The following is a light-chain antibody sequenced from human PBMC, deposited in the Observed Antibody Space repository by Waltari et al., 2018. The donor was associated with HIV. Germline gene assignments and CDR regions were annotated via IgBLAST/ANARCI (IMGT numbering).Light chain of an antibody. Sequence: IQMSQSPSSLFASVGERVTIACRSTQRIGKYINWYQQRSGRPPRLLIFSSSTLQSEISSRFSGGGSGTDFTLTINNLQPEDFATYYCEQSYDFPRTFGPGT. CDR3: EQSYDFPRT. CDR1: QRIGKY. CDR2: SSS. J-gene: IGKJ3*01. V-gene: IGKV1-39*01.